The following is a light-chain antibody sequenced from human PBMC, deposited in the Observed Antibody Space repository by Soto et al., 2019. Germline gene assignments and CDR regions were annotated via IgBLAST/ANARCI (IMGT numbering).Light chain of an antibody. V-gene: IGLV2-14*01. J-gene: IGLJ1*01. CDR3: SSYTSSSSYV. Sequence: QSAPTQPASVSGSPGQSIAISCTGTSRDVGAYNSVSWYQQYPGKAPKLMIHDVTNRPSGVSDRFSGSKSGNTASLTISGLQAEDEADYYCSSYTSSSSYVFGSGTKVTVL. CDR1: SRDVGAYNS. CDR2: DVT.